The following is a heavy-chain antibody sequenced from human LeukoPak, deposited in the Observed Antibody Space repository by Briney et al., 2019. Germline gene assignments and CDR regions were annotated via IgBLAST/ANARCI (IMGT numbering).Heavy chain of an antibody. Sequence: GGSLRLSCEASGFTFSGHDMVWVRQRPGKGLEWVSFISYDGSNSVHADSVMGRFTISRDNSKNTVDLQINSLRHEDTAVYYCAKDWGQRGVGASLGHWGQGTLVIVSS. CDR1: GFTFSGHD. CDR2: ISYDGSNS. J-gene: IGHJ4*02. CDR3: AKDWGQRGVGASLGH. D-gene: IGHD1-26*01. V-gene: IGHV3-30*18.